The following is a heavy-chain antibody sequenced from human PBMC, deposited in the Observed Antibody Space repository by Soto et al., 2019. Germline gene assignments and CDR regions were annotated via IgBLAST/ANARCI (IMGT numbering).Heavy chain of an antibody. CDR3: AREVGATPNPDWYFDL. Sequence: QVQLQESGPGLVKPSQTLSLTCTVSGGSISSGDYYWSWIRQPPGKGLEWIGYIYYSGSTYYNPSLKSRVTISVDTSKNQFSLKLSSVTAADTAVYYCAREVGATPNPDWYFDLWGCGTLVTVSS. D-gene: IGHD1-26*01. CDR2: IYYSGST. V-gene: IGHV4-30-4*01. CDR1: GGSISSGDYY. J-gene: IGHJ2*01.